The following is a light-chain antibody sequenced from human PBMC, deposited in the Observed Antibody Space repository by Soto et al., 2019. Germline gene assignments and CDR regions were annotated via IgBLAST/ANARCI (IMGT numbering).Light chain of an antibody. Sequence: DIQMTQSQSSLSASVGDRVTITCRASQHISNYLNWYQQKPGKAPKLLIYAASSLQSGVPSRLSGSGSGTDFTLAISSLQPEDFATYYCQQSYSTPWTFGQGTKVDIK. J-gene: IGKJ1*01. CDR3: QQSYSTPWT. V-gene: IGKV1-39*01. CDR2: AAS. CDR1: QHISNY.